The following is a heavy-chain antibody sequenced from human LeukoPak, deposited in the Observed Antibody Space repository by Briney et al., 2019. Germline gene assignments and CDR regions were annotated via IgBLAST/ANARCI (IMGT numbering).Heavy chain of an antibody. J-gene: IGHJ4*02. V-gene: IGHV3-72*01. CDR2: IRNRANSYTT. D-gene: IGHD3-10*01. CDR1: GFTFSDHF. CDR3: ARDSGSLDY. Sequence: PGGSLRLPCAASGFTFSDHFMDWVRQAPGKGLEWVGRIRNRANSYTTEYAASVKGRFTISRDDSNKSVYLQMNSLKTEDTAVYYCARDSGSLDYWGQGTLVTVSS.